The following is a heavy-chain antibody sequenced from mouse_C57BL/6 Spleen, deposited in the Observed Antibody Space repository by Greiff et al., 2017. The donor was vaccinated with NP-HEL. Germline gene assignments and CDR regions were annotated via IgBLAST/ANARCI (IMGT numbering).Heavy chain of an antibody. CDR2: IYPGDGDT. D-gene: IGHD1-1*01. CDR3: ASLAIITTVDFDY. V-gene: IGHV1-80*01. Sequence: QVQLQQSGAELVKPGASVKISCKASGYAFSSYWLNWVKQRPGKGLEWIGQIYPGDGDTNYNGKFKGKATLTADKSSSTAYMQLSSLTSEDSAVYFCASLAIITTVDFDYWGQGTTLTVSS. J-gene: IGHJ2*01. CDR1: GYAFSSYW.